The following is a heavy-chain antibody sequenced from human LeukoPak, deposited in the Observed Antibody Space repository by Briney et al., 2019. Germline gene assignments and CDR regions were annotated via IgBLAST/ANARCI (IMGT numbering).Heavy chain of an antibody. CDR2: INPYNGNT. J-gene: IGHJ4*02. CDR3: ARLPPYNGGDY. Sequence: ASVKVSCKASGYTFISYGISWVRQAPGQGLEWVGWINPYNGNTNYAQRFQGRVTMATDTSTSTAYMEVMSLRSDDTAVYYCARLPPYNGGDYWGQGTLVTVSS. V-gene: IGHV1-18*01. CDR1: GYTFISYG. D-gene: IGHD1-14*01.